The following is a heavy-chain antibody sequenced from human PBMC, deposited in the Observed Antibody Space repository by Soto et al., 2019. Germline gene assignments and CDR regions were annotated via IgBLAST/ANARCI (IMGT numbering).Heavy chain of an antibody. CDR3: ARANLRSGWTFDH. V-gene: IGHV5-51*01. D-gene: IGHD6-19*01. J-gene: IGHJ4*02. CDR2: MYPGDSDT. CDR1: GYTFSDYW. Sequence: PGESLKISCKGSGYTFSDYWIGWVRQMSGKGLEWMGIMYPGDSDTNYSPSFKSRVTISVDTSKSQFSLEMASVTAADTAVYYCARANLRSGWTFDHWGQGSPVTVSS.